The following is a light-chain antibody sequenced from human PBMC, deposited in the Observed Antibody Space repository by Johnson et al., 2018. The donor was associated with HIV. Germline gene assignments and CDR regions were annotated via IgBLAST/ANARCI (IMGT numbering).Light chain of an antibody. V-gene: IGLV1-51*02. CDR1: SSSIENNY. CDR2: EDN. CDR3: GTWDTSLSAGGV. J-gene: IGLJ1*01. Sequence: QSVLTQPPSVSAAPGQKVTISCSGSSSSIENNYVSWYQQLPGTAPKLLIYEDNRRPSGTPDRFSGSQSGPSATLGITGLPTGDEADYYCGTWDTSLSAGGVFGTGTKVTVL.